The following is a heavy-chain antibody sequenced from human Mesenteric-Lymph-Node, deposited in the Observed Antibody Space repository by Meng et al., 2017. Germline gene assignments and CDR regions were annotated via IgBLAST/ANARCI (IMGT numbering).Heavy chain of an antibody. CDR3: ARNFQAYYYDSSAPGY. Sequence: GESLKISCAASGFTFSTYTMNWVRQAPGKGLEWVSSISSGDNYRYYADSVKGRVTISRDNPKNSLYLQMNSLRAEDTAVYYCARNFQAYYYDSSAPGYWGQGTLVTVSS. D-gene: IGHD3-22*01. CDR2: ISSGDNYR. V-gene: IGHV3-21*01. CDR1: GFTFSTYT. J-gene: IGHJ4*02.